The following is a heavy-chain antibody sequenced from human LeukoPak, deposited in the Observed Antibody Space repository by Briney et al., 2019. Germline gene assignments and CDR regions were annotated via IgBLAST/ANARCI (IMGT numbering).Heavy chain of an antibody. Sequence: GGSLRLSCAASGFTFSSYAMSWVRQAPGKGLEWVSGISGSGGGTYYADSVKGRFTISRDNSKNTLYLQMNSLRAEDTAVYYCAKDGVMSTVSYYYYMDVWGKGATVTVSS. D-gene: IGHD4-11*01. CDR3: AKDGVMSTVSYYYYMDV. V-gene: IGHV3-23*01. J-gene: IGHJ6*03. CDR1: GFTFSSYA. CDR2: ISGSGGGT.